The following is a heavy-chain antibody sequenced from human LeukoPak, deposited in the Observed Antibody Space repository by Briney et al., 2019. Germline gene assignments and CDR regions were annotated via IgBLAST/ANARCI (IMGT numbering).Heavy chain of an antibody. D-gene: IGHD3-10*01. V-gene: IGHV1-8*01. CDR2: MSPNSGNT. CDR3: ARGQSKGSDY. J-gene: IGHJ4*02. Sequence: GASVKVSCKASGYTFTSYDVNWVQQATGQGLEWMGWMSPNSGNTGYAQKFQGRVTMTRNISISTAYMELSSLRSEDTAVYYCARGQSKGSDYWGQGTLVTVSS. CDR1: GYTFTSYD.